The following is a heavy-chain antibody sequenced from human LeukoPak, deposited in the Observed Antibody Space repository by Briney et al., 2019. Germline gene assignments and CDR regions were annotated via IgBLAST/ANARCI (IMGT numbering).Heavy chain of an antibody. CDR1: GYTFTSYD. CDR3: ARAVSRYYYYYYMDV. Sequence: GASVKVSRKASGYTFTSYDINWVRQATGQGLEWMGWMNPNSGNTGYAQEFQGRVTITRNTSISTAYMELSSLRSEDTAVYYCARAVSRYYYYYYMDVWGKGTTVTISS. D-gene: IGHD3-16*01. V-gene: IGHV1-8*03. J-gene: IGHJ6*03. CDR2: MNPNSGNT.